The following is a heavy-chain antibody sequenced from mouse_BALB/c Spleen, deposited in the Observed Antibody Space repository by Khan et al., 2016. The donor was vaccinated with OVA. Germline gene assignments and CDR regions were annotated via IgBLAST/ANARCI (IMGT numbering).Heavy chain of an antibody. CDR1: GYTFTSYW. CDR2: IYPGDGDT. CDR3: ASYRYDYFDY. J-gene: IGHJ2*01. D-gene: IGHD2-14*01. Sequence: QIQLVQSGAELARPGASVKLSCKSSGYTFTSYWMQWVKQRPGQGLEWIGSIYPGDGDTRYSQKFKGKATLTADKSSSTAYMQLSSLASEGSAVYYCASYRYDYFDYWGQGTTLTVSS. V-gene: IGHV1-87*01.